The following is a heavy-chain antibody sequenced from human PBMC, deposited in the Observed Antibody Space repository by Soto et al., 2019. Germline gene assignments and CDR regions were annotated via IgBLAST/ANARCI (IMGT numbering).Heavy chain of an antibody. CDR3: ARDGQSQAPYALDV. V-gene: IGHV3-53*01. J-gene: IGHJ6*02. CDR1: GFTVSSNY. Sequence: GGSLRLSCAASGFTVSSNYMSWVRQAPGKGLEWVSVIYSGGSTYYADSVKGRFTVSRDKSKNTLYLQMDSLRVEDTAVYYCARDGQSQAPYALDVWGQGTPVTVSS. D-gene: IGHD6-19*01. CDR2: IYSGGST.